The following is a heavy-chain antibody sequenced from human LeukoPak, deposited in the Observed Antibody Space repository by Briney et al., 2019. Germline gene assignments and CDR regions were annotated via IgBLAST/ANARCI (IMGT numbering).Heavy chain of an antibody. D-gene: IGHD6-13*01. V-gene: IGHV3-53*01. CDR1: GFTVSSNY. Sequence: GGSLRLSCAASGFTVSSNYMSWVRQAPGKGLEWVSAFYAGGGTFCADSVKGRFTISRDNSENTLYLQMNSLRAEDTAVYYCARDKNPGIAADWGQGTLVTVSS. CDR3: ARDKNPGIAAD. J-gene: IGHJ4*02. CDR2: FYAGGGT.